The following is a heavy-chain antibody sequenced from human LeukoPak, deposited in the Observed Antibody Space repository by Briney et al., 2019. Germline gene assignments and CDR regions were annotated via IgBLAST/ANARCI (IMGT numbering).Heavy chain of an antibody. Sequence: SETLSLTCTVSGYSIRSGYYWGWIRQPPGKGLEWIGSIYYSGSTYYNPSLKSRVTISVDTSKNQFSLKLSSVTAADTAVYYCAQNGQSGFSFDPWGQGTLVTVSS. CDR3: AQNGQSGFSFDP. D-gene: IGHD2-8*01. CDR1: GYSIRSGYY. J-gene: IGHJ5*02. V-gene: IGHV4-38-2*02. CDR2: IYYSGST.